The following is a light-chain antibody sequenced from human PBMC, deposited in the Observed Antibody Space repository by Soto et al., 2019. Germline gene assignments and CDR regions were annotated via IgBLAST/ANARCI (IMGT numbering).Light chain of an antibody. CDR1: RVGTES. Sequence: SYELTPPPSVSVAPGQTARITCGGGRVGTESVHWYQQKPGQAPVLVVYDDSNRPSGIPERFSGSNSANTATLTITRVAAGDEADYYCQRWDTISDRYVFGTGTKVTVL. CDR3: QRWDTISDRYV. V-gene: IGLV3-21*02. CDR2: DDS. J-gene: IGLJ1*01.